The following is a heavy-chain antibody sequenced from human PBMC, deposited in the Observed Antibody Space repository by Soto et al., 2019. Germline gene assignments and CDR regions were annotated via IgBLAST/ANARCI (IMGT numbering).Heavy chain of an antibody. V-gene: IGHV4-30-4*07. CDR1: EGTSRNGGYT. Sequence: PSEPLSHTYAVSEGTSRNGGYTRISKRQPPGKGLEWVGYMYNSGSAYYNSSLKSRVTISVDMSQNQFSLKLTSVTAADTAVYYCARHGASYSNSWYDFDYWGQGTLVTVSS. D-gene: IGHD5-18*01. CDR2: MYNSGSA. J-gene: IGHJ4*02. CDR3: ARHGASYSNSWYDFDY.